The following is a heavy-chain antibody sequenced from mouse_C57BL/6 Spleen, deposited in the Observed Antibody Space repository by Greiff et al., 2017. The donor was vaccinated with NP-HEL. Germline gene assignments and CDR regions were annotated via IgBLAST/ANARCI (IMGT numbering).Heavy chain of an antibody. V-gene: IGHV1-15*01. J-gene: IGHJ2*01. CDR2: IDPETGGT. CDR3: TRGETGTNY. Sequence: VKLQESGAELVRPGASVTLSCKASGYTFTDYEMHWVKQTPVHGLEWIGAIDPETGGTAYNQKFKGKAILTADKSSSTAYMELRSLTSEDSAVYYCTRGETGTNYWGQGTTLTVSS. D-gene: IGHD4-1*01. CDR1: GYTFTDYE.